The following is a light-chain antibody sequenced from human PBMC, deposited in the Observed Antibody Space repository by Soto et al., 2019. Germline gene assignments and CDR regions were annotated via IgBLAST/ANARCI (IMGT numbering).Light chain of an antibody. V-gene: IGKV3-11*01. J-gene: IGKJ3*01. CDR2: DAS. CDR1: QSVSRN. Sequence: EIVLTQSPAILSLSPGERATFSCRASQSVSRNLDWYQHKPGQNPRLLIYDASNRATGIPDRFSGSGSGTDFTLTISRLEPEDFAVYYCQQRSNGLSFGPGTKVDI. CDR3: QQRSNGLS.